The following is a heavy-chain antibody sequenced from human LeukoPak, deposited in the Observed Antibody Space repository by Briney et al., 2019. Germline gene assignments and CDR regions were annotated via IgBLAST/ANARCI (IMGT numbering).Heavy chain of an antibody. Sequence: GGSLRLSCAASGSTISNNWMNWVRQAPGKGLEWVANIKQDGSKKCYVDSVKGRFTISRDNAKNSLYLQMNSLRVEDTAVYYCARGFNPDYWGQGTLVTVSS. CDR2: IKQDGSKK. J-gene: IGHJ4*02. CDR1: GSTISNNW. CDR3: ARGFNPDY. V-gene: IGHV3-7*04.